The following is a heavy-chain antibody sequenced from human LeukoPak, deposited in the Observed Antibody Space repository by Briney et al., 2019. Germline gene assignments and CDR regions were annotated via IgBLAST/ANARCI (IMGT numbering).Heavy chain of an antibody. CDR2: ISDDGGNK. CDR3: AKLAKYFYGSGTYYFFEH. CDR1: GFTFSSYG. Sequence: PGGSLRLSCAASGFTFSSYGMRWVRQAPGKGLEWVEVISDDGGNKHYGDSVKGRFTISRDDSKNTLCLQMNSLRAEDTAVYYCAKLAKYFYGSGTYYFFEHWGQGTPVTASS. V-gene: IGHV3-30*18. J-gene: IGHJ4*02. D-gene: IGHD3-10*01.